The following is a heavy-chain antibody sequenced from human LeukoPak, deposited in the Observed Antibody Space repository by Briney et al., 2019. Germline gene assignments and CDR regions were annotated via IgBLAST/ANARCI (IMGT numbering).Heavy chain of an antibody. Sequence: GGSLRLSCEAPGFSFSAAWMTWVRQAPGKGLEWVSAISGSGGSTYYADSVKGRFTISRDNSKNTLYLQMNSLRAEDTAVYYCAKDSQHTAGIPIDYWGQGTLVTVSS. V-gene: IGHV3-23*01. CDR1: GFSFSAAW. D-gene: IGHD6-13*01. CDR2: ISGSGGST. J-gene: IGHJ4*02. CDR3: AKDSQHTAGIPIDY.